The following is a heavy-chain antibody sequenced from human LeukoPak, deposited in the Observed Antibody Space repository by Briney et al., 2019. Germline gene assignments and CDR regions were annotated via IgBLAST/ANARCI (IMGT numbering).Heavy chain of an antibody. CDR1: GYTLTELS. CDR2: INPNSGGT. J-gene: IGHJ4*02. Sequence: ASVKVSCKVSGYTLTELSMHWVRQAPGKGLEWMGWINPNSGGTNYAQKFQGRVTMTRDTSISTAYMELSRLRSDDTAVYYCARDPHYGSWGQGTLVTVSS. V-gene: IGHV1-2*02. CDR3: ARDPHYGS. D-gene: IGHD3-10*01.